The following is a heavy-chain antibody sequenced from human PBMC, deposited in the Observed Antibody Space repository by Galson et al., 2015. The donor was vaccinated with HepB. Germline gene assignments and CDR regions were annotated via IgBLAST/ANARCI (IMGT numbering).Heavy chain of an antibody. Sequence: TLSLTCTVSGGSISSGGYSWSWIRQPPGKGLEWIGYIYHSGSTYYNPSLKSRVTISVDRSKNQFSLKLSSVTAADTAVYYCARAESSVFTCWGQGTLVTVSS. J-gene: IGHJ4*02. V-gene: IGHV4-30-2*01. D-gene: IGHD1-26*01. CDR1: GGSISSGGYS. CDR3: ARAESSVFTC. CDR2: IYHSGST.